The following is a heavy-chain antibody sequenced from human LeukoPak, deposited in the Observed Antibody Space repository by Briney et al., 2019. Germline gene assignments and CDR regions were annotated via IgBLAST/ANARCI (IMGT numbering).Heavy chain of an antibody. CDR2: MNPNSGNT. CDR1: GYTFTSYD. Sequence: GAPVKVSCKASGYTFTSYDINWVRQATGQGLEWMGWMNPNSGNTGYAQKFQGRVTMTRNTSISTAYMELSSLRSEDTAVYYCAVDGGDCYSCVDYWGQGTLVTVSS. V-gene: IGHV1-8*01. D-gene: IGHD2-21*02. J-gene: IGHJ4*02. CDR3: AVDGGDCYSCVDY.